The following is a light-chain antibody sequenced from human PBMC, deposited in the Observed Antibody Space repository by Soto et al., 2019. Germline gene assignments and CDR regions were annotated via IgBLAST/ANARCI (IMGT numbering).Light chain of an antibody. CDR1: SSDVGGYNY. CDR2: DVK. CDR3: CSYAGDYTFV. Sequence: QSALTQPRSVSGSPGQSVTISCTGTSSDVGGYNYVSWYQQYPGKAPKVMIYDVKTRPSGVPDRFSGSKSGNTASLTISGLQAGDEADYYCCSYAGDYTFVFGTGTKLTVL. V-gene: IGLV2-11*01. J-gene: IGLJ1*01.